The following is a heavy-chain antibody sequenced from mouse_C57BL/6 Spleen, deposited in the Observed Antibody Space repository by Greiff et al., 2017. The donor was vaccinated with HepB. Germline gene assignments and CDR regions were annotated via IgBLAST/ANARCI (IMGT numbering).Heavy chain of an antibody. CDR2: ISSGSSTI. V-gene: IGHV5-17*01. J-gene: IGHJ3*01. D-gene: IGHD3-2*02. Sequence: EVQLVESGGGLVKPGGSLKLSCAASGFTFSDYGMHWVRQAPEKGLEWVAYISSGSSTIYYADTVKGRFTISRDNAKNTLFLQMTSLRSEDTAMYYCARGSAGYVFAYWGRGTLVTVSA. CDR3: ARGSAGYVFAY. CDR1: GFTFSDYG.